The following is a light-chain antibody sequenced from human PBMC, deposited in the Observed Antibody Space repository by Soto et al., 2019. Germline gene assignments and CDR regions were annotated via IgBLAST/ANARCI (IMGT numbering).Light chain of an antibody. V-gene: IGLV4-69*01. J-gene: IGLJ7*02. CDR2: LNSDGSH. CDR3: QTWGTGIAV. CDR1: SGYSSYA. Sequence: QLVLTQSPSASASLGASVKLTCTVSSGYSSYAIAWHQQQPEKGPRYLMKLNSDGSHSKGDGIPDRFSGSSSGAERYLTISSLQSEDEADYYCQTWGTGIAVFGGGTQLTA.